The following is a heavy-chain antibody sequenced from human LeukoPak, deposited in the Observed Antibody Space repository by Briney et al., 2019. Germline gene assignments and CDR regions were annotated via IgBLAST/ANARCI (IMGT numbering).Heavy chain of an antibody. CDR2: ISAYNGDT. CDR3: ARDPSGYSSSWYDY. Sequence: ASVKVSCKASGYTFTSYGINWVRQAPGQGLEWMGWISAYNGDTNYAQKLQGRVTMTTDTSTSTAYMELRSLRSDDTAVYYCARDPSGYSSSWYDYWGQGTLVTVSS. V-gene: IGHV1-18*01. D-gene: IGHD6-13*01. CDR1: GYTFTSYG. J-gene: IGHJ4*02.